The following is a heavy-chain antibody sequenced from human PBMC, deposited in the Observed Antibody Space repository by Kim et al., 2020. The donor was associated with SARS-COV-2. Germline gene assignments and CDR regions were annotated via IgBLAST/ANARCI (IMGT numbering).Heavy chain of an antibody. Sequence: SETLSLTCTVSGDSVNSASYYWSWIRQPPGKGLEWIGNIYYSGSTNYTPSLESRVTISVDMSDNQFSLEIVSVTAADTAVYYCARDSGPISNSIDPWGQGTLVIVSS. CDR3: ARDSGPISNSIDP. D-gene: IGHD6-19*01. J-gene: IGHJ5*02. CDR2: IYYSGST. V-gene: IGHV4-61*01. CDR1: GDSVNSASYY.